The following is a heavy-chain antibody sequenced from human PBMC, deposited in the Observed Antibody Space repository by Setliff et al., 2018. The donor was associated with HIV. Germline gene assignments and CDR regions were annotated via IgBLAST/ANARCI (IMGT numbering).Heavy chain of an antibody. Sequence: SETLSLTCTVSGGSMNNYYWNWIRQTPGKGLEWIGYIYENAYAHYTVSLRSRVTVSMDTSKNQFSLTLRSVTAADRAVYYCATEMAAIRQDAFDIWGLGTRVTV. CDR2: IYENAYA. V-gene: IGHV4-59*01. CDR1: GGSMNNYY. J-gene: IGHJ3*02. CDR3: ATEMAAIRQDAFDI. D-gene: IGHD6-19*01.